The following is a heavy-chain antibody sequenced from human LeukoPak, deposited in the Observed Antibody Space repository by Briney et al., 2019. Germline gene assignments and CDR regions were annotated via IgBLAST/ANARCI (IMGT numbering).Heavy chain of an antibody. CDR1: GYSFTSYG. CDR3: ARDGVADGSWSQFDY. J-gene: IGHJ4*02. Sequence: ASVKVSCKASGYSFTSYGFSWVRQAPGQGLEWMGWIGGYNGNTKYAQNIQGRVTMTTDSSTTTAYMELRSLGSDDTAVYYCARDGVADGSWSQFDYSGQGTLLTVSS. V-gene: IGHV1-18*01. CDR2: IGGYNGNT. D-gene: IGHD6-13*01.